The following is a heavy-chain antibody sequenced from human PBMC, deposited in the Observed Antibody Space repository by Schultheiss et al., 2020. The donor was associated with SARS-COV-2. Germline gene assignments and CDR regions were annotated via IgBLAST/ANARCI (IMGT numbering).Heavy chain of an antibody. J-gene: IGHJ4*02. Sequence: GGSLRLSCAASGFTFSGSAMHWVRQASGKGLEWVSVINSGGSTYYADSVKGRFTISRDSSKNTLYLQMNSLRVDDTAVYYCARDKTFDYWGQGTLVTVSS. V-gene: IGHV3-53*01. CDR1: GFTFSGSA. CDR3: ARDKTFDY. CDR2: INSGGST.